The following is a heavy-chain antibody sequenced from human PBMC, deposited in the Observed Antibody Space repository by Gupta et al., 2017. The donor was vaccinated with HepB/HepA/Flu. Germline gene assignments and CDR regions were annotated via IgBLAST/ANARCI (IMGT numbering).Heavy chain of an antibody. Sequence: EVQLVESGGGLVKPGGSLRLSCAASGFTFSNAWMSWVRQAPGKGLEWVGRIKSKTDGGTTDYAAPVKGRFTISRDDSKNTLYLQMNSLKTEDTAVYYCTTDLALWEYYDSSGYPYYYGMDVWGQGTTVTVSS. CDR2: IKSKTDGGTT. J-gene: IGHJ6*02. CDR1: GFTFSNAW. D-gene: IGHD3-22*01. V-gene: IGHV3-15*01. CDR3: TTDLALWEYYDSSGYPYYYGMDV.